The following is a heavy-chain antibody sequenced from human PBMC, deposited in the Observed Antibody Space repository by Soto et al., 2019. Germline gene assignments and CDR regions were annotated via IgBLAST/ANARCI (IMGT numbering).Heavy chain of an antibody. CDR2: ISYDGTNK. V-gene: IGHV3-30-3*01. J-gene: IGHJ4*02. CDR1: GFTFSSYA. CDR3: ASWGVVTTNFDY. Sequence: GGSLRLSCAASGFTFSSYAMHWVRQAPGKGLEWVAVISYDGTNKYYADSVKGRFTISRDNSKNTLYLQMNSLRAEDTAVYYCASWGVVTTNFDYWGQGTLVTVSS. D-gene: IGHD2-21*02.